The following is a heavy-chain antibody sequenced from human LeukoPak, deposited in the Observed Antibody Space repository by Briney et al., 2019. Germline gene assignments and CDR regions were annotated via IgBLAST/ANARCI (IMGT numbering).Heavy chain of an antibody. CDR1: GGSFSGYY. Sequence: SETLSLTCAVYGGSFSGYYWSWIRQPPGKGLEWIGEINHSGSTNYNPSLKSRVTISVDTSKNQFSLKLSSVTAADTAVYYCARGDRRYDFWSGNYWGQGTLVTVSS. CDR2: INHSGST. V-gene: IGHV4-34*01. CDR3: ARGDRRYDFWSGNY. D-gene: IGHD3-3*01. J-gene: IGHJ4*02.